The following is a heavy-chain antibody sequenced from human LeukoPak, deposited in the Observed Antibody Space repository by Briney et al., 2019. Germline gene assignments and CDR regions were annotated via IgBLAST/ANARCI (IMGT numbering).Heavy chain of an antibody. CDR1: GYSFTAYW. J-gene: IGHJ4*02. CDR2: TYPGDSNT. Sequence: GESLKISCKVSGYSFTAYWIGWVRQMPGMGLEWVAITYPGDSNTVYSPSFQGQVTISADTSISTAYLQWNSLRASGTAMYFCVGHPQRSGWSHFDYWGQGTLVTVSP. D-gene: IGHD6-19*01. CDR3: VGHPQRSGWSHFDY. V-gene: IGHV5-51*01.